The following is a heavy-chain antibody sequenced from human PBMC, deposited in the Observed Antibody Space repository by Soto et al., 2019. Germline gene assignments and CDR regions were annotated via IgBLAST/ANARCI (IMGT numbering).Heavy chain of an antibody. V-gene: IGHV3-48*02. CDR3: ARDGQQLPVGYGMDV. CDR1: GFTFNTYS. Sequence: EVQLVESGGGLVQPGGSLRLSCAASGFTFNTYSMNWVRQAPGKGLEWVSYISSSSSTIYYADSVKGRFSISRDNAKNSLYLQMNSLRDEDTAVYYCARDGQQLPVGYGMDVWGQGTTVTVSS. J-gene: IGHJ6*02. D-gene: IGHD6-13*01. CDR2: ISSSSSTI.